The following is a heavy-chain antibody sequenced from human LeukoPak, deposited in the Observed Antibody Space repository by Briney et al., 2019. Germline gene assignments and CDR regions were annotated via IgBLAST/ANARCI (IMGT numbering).Heavy chain of an antibody. V-gene: IGHV4-59*06. Sequence: SETLSLTCTVSGGSISSYYWSWIRQPPGKGLEWIGYIYYSGSTYYNPSLKSRVTISVDTSKNQFSLKLSSVTAADTAVYYCARAPIVVVPAAPPAYYYYYGMDVWGQGTTVTVSS. CDR3: ARAPIVVVPAAPPAYYYYYGMDV. J-gene: IGHJ6*02. CDR1: GGSISSYY. D-gene: IGHD2-2*01. CDR2: IYYSGST.